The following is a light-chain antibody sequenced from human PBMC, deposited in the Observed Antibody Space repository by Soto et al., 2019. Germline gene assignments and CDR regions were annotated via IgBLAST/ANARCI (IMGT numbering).Light chain of an antibody. Sequence: DIQMTQSPSTLSGSVGDRVTITCRASQTISSWLAWYQQKPGKAPKLLIYKASTLKSGVPSRFSGSGSGTEFTLTISSLQPDDFATYSCQHYNSYSEAFGQGNKVDIK. V-gene: IGKV1-5*03. CDR3: QHYNSYSEA. CDR2: KAS. J-gene: IGKJ1*01. CDR1: QTISSW.